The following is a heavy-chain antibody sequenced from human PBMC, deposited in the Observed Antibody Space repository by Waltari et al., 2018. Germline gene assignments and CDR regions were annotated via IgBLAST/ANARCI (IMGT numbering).Heavy chain of an antibody. CDR1: GYSISSGYY. CDR2: IYHSGST. V-gene: IGHV4-38-2*02. CDR3: ARDGSEIGWFDP. Sequence: QVQLQESGPGLVKPSETLSLTCAVSGYSISSGYYWGWIRQPPGKGLEWIGSIYHSGSTYYNPSLKSRVTISGDTSKNQFSLKLSSVTAADTAVYYCARDGSEIGWFDPWGQGTLVTVSS. D-gene: IGHD5-12*01. J-gene: IGHJ5*02.